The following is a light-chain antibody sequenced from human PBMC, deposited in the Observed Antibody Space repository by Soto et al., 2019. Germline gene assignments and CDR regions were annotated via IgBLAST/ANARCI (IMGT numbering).Light chain of an antibody. CDR1: SSDVGGYNY. CDR2: DVI. CDR3: ISYAGSNNLV. V-gene: IGLV2-8*01. J-gene: IGLJ1*01. Sequence: QSALTQPPSASGSLGQSVTISCTGTSSDVGGYNYVSWYQQHPGKAPKLLIYDVIHRPSGVPDRFSGSKSGNTASLTVSGLQAEDETDYYCISYAGSNNLVFGTGTKLTVL.